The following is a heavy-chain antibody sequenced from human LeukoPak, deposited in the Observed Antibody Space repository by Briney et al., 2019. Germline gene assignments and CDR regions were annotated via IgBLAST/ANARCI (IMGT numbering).Heavy chain of an antibody. J-gene: IGHJ4*02. CDR1: GYTFTSYD. D-gene: IGHD2-15*01. CDR2: MNPNSGNT. Sequence: ASVKVSCKASGYTFTSYDINWVRQATGQGLEWMGWMNPNSGNTGYAQKFQGRVTMTRNTSINTAYMELSSLRSEDTAVYYYARGRRGSGGSSYYFDYWGQGTLVTVSS. V-gene: IGHV1-8*01. CDR3: ARGRRGSGGSSYYFDY.